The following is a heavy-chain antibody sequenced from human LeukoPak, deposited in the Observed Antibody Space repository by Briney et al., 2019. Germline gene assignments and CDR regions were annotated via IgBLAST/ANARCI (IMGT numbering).Heavy chain of an antibody. CDR3: ARFSGTITAFDI. V-gene: IGHV3-48*02. J-gene: IGHJ3*02. Sequence: ETLSLTCTVSGGSINNYYWSWVRQAPGKGLEWVSYISSGTGNKYYADSVKGRFTISRDNAKNSLYLQMNSLRDEDTAVYHCARFSGTITAFDIWGQGTLVTVSS. CDR1: GGSINNYY. CDR2: ISSGTGNK. D-gene: IGHD3-10*01.